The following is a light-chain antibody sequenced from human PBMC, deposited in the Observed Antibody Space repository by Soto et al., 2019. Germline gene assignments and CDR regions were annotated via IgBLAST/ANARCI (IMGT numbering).Light chain of an antibody. J-gene: IGLJ1*01. CDR1: SSDVGGYNY. Sequence: QAVVTQPRSVSGSPGQSVTISCTGTSSDVGGYNYVSWYQQHPGKAPKLMIYDVSKRPSGVPDRFSGSKSGNTASLTISGLQAEDEADYYCCSYADSYPYVFGTGTKLTVL. CDR2: DVS. CDR3: CSYADSYPYV. V-gene: IGLV2-11*01.